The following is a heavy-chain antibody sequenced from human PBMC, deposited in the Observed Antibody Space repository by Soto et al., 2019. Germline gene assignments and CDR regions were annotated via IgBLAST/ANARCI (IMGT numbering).Heavy chain of an antibody. D-gene: IGHD3-10*01. V-gene: IGHV3-7*01. CDR1: GFTFSSYW. CDR2: IKQDGSEK. Sequence: EVQLVESGGGLVQPGGSLRLSCAASGFTFSSYWMSWVRQAPGKGLEWVANIKQDGSEKYYVDSVKGRFTISRDNAKNSLYLQMNSLRAEDTPVYYCARDSLLWFGQGQFDPWGQGTLVTVSS. J-gene: IGHJ5*02. CDR3: ARDSLLWFGQGQFDP.